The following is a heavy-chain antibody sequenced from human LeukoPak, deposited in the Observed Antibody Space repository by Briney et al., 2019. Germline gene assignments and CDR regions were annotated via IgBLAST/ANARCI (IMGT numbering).Heavy chain of an antibody. D-gene: IGHD5-12*01. CDR1: GGTFSSYT. Sequence: SVKVSCKASGGTFSSYTISWVRQAPGQGLEWMGRIIPIPGIANYAQKFQGRVTITADKSTSTAYMELRSLRSDDTAVYYCARTSEWLPFDYWGQGTLVTVSS. CDR3: ARTSEWLPFDY. CDR2: IIPIPGIA. V-gene: IGHV1-69*02. J-gene: IGHJ4*02.